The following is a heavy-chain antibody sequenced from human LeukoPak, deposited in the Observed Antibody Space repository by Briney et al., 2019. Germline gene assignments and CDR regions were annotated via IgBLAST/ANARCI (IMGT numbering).Heavy chain of an antibody. CDR1: GFTFSTYA. CDR2: ISSDGSNK. CDR3: ARIRHSSSWYYFDY. D-gene: IGHD6-13*01. Sequence: GGSLRLSCAASGFTFSTYAMHWARQAPGKGLEWVAVISSDGSNKFYADSVKGRFTISRDNSKNTLYLQMNSLRAEDTAVYYCARIRHSSSWYYFDYWGQGTLVTVSS. V-gene: IGHV3-30*03. J-gene: IGHJ4*02.